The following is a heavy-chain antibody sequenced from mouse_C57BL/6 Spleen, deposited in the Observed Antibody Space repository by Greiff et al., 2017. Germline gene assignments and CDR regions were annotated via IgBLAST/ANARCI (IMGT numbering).Heavy chain of an antibody. D-gene: IGHD1-1*01. J-gene: IGHJ4*01. CDR3: ARIGDYYGSTSDAMDY. Sequence: QVTLKESGPGILQPSQTLSLTCSFSGFSLSTFGMGVGWIRPPSGKGLEWLAHIWWDDDKYYNPALKSRTPIFKGTSTHQVFLTSANVDTADTDTYYCARIGDYYGSTSDAMDYWGQGTSVTVSS. CDR1: GFSLSTFGMG. V-gene: IGHV8-8*01. CDR2: IWWDDDK.